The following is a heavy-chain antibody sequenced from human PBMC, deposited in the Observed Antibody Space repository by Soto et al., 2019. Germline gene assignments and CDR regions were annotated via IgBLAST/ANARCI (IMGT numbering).Heavy chain of an antibody. CDR3: ARDTDLTLMTTLDY. Sequence: GASVKVSCKASGYTFKSYQIYWVRQAPGQRLECMGWINVINGNTEYSQNFQGRVTITRDTSASTVYMELNSLRSEDTAVYYCARDTDLTLMTTLDYWGQGTPVTVSS. CDR2: INVINGNT. D-gene: IGHD4-17*01. V-gene: IGHV1-3*01. CDR1: GYTFKSYQ. J-gene: IGHJ4*02.